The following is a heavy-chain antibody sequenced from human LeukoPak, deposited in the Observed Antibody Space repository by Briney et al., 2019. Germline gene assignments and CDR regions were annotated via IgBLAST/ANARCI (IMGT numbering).Heavy chain of an antibody. CDR1: GGSISSGSYY. CDR3: ARGYYYDSSGYYFDY. V-gene: IGHV4-61*02. CDR2: IYTSGST. Sequence: SQTLPLTCTVSGGSISSGSYYWRWIRQPAGKGLEWIGRIYTSGSTNYNPSLKSRVTISVDTSKNQFSLKLSSVTAADTAVYYCARGYYYDSSGYYFDYWGQGTLVTVSS. D-gene: IGHD3-22*01. J-gene: IGHJ4*02.